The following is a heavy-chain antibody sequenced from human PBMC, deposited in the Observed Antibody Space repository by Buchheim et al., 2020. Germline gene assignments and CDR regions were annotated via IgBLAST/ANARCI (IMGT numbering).Heavy chain of an antibody. CDR1: GFTFSSYG. D-gene: IGHD6-13*01. J-gene: IGHJ6*02. Sequence: QVQLVESGGGVVQPGRSLRLSCAASGFTFSSYGMHWVRQAPGKGLEWVAVISYDGSNKYYADSVKGRFTISRDNPKHTLYLQMNSLRAEDTAVYYCAIAAAGYYYYYGMDVWGQGTT. CDR3: AIAAAGYYYYYGMDV. V-gene: IGHV3-30*03. CDR2: ISYDGSNK.